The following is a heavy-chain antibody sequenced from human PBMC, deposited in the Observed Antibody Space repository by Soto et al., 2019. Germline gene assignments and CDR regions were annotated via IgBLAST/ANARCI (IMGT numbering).Heavy chain of an antibody. Sequence: GGSLRLSCAASGFTFSSYGMHWVRQAPGKGREWVAVIWFDGSKTYYGDSVKGRFSISRDKSKNTLYLQMNSLRAEDTAVYYCARDRDYFDTSGYYYYFDYWGQGT. CDR1: GFTFSSYG. J-gene: IGHJ4*02. D-gene: IGHD3-22*01. CDR3: ARDRDYFDTSGYYYYFDY. CDR2: IWFDGSKT. V-gene: IGHV3-33*01.